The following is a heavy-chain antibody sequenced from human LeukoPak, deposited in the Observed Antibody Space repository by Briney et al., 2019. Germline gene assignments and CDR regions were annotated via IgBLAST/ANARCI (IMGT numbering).Heavy chain of an antibody. D-gene: IGHD1-20*01. CDR3: ARETSTGITGTTDAFDI. CDR1: GGSISSYH. CDR2: IYYSGST. Sequence: SETLSLTCSVSGGSISSYHWSWIRQPPGKGLEWIGSIYYSGSTYYNPSLKSRVTISVDTSKNQFSLKLSSVTAADTAVYYCARETSTGITGTTDAFDIWGQGTMVTVSS. V-gene: IGHV4-39*02. J-gene: IGHJ3*02.